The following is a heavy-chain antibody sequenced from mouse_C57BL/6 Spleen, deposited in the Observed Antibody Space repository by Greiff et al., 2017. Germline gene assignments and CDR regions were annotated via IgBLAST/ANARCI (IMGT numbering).Heavy chain of an antibody. CDR2: IRSKSNNYAT. V-gene: IGHV10-1*01. CDR1: GFSFNTYA. CDR3: VGGDYDYFDC. Sequence: GGGLVQPKGSLKLSCAASGFSFNTYAMNWVRQAPGKGLEWVARIRSKSNNYATYYADSVKDRFTISRDDSESMLYLQMNNLKTEDTAMYYCVGGDYDYFDCWGQGTTLTVSS. D-gene: IGHD2-4*01. J-gene: IGHJ2*01.